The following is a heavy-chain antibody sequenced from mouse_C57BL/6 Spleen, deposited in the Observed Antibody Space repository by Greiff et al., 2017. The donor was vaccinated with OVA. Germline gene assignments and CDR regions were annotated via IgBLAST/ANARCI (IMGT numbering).Heavy chain of an antibody. CDR3: AMGYYGSRYAMDY. V-gene: IGHV1-74*01. CDR2: INPSDSDT. D-gene: IGHD1-1*01. CDR1: GYTFTSYW. Sequence: QVQLQQPGAELVKPGASVKLSCKASGYTFTSYWMHWVKQRPGQGLEWIGRINPSDSDTNYNQKFKGKATVTVDKASSTAYMQLSSLTSEDSAVYYCAMGYYGSRYAMDYWGQGTSVTVSA. J-gene: IGHJ4*01.